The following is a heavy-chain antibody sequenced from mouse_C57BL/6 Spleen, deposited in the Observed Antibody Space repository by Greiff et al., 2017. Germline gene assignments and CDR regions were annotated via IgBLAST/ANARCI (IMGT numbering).Heavy chain of an antibody. Sequence: VQLQQSGAELVRPGASVKLSCTASGFNIKDDYMHWVKQRPEQGLEWIGWIDPENGDTEYASKFQGKATITADTSSNTAYLQLSSLTSEDTAVYYCTTASTMVTTRFDYWGQGTTLTVSS. CDR1: GFNIKDDY. V-gene: IGHV14-4*01. CDR2: IDPENGDT. CDR3: TTASTMVTTRFDY. D-gene: IGHD2-2*01. J-gene: IGHJ2*01.